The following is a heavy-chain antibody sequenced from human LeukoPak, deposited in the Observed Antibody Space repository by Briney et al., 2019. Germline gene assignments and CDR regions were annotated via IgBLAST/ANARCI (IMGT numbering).Heavy chain of an antibody. CDR2: ISGSGGST. Sequence: GGSLRLSCAASGXTFSSYAVSWVRQAPGKGQEWVSAISGSGGSTYYADSVKGRFTISRDNSKNTLYLQMNSLSTEDTAVYYCAKAEGYDILTGLDYWGQGTLVTVSS. CDR1: GXTFSSYA. CDR3: AKAEGYDILTGLDY. J-gene: IGHJ4*02. D-gene: IGHD3-9*01. V-gene: IGHV3-23*01.